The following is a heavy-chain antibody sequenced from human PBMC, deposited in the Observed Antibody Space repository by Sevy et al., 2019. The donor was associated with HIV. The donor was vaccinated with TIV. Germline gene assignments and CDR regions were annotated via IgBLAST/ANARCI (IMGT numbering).Heavy chain of an antibody. CDR2: INTDGSGT. V-gene: IGHV3-74*01. D-gene: IGHD3-10*01. Sequence: GGSLRRSCAASGFTFSAYWMHWVRQAPGKGLVWVSHINTDGSGTSYADSVKGRFTISRDNAKNTLYLQMNSLRAEDTAVYYCAKKGGYGSGSYYWYFDLWGRGTLVTVSS. CDR3: AKKGGYGSGSYYWYFDL. J-gene: IGHJ2*01. CDR1: GFTFSAYW.